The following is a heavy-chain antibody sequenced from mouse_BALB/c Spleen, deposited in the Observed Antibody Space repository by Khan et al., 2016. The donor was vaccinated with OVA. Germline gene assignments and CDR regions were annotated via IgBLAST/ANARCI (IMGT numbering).Heavy chain of an antibody. D-gene: IGHD2-14*01. Sequence: QIQLVQSGPELKKPGETVRISCKASGYTFTTAGIQWVQKMPGKGLKWIGWINTHSGVPKYAEDFKGRFAFSLEISVNPAYLQITNLKNEDTATYFCARGGAVYYRNDGGAMEYWGQGTSVTVSS. J-gene: IGHJ4*01. V-gene: IGHV9-4*02. CDR3: ARGGAVYYRNDGGAMEY. CDR1: GYTFTTAG. CDR2: INTHSGVP.